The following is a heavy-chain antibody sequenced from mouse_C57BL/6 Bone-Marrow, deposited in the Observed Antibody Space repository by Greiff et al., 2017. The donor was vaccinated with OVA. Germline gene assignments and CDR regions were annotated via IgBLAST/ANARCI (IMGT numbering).Heavy chain of an antibody. Sequence: QVQLQQSGAELVRPGTSVKVSCKASGYAFTNYLIEWVKQRPGQGLEWIGVINPGSGGTNYNEKFKGKATLTADKSSSTAYMQLSSLTSEDSAVYVCARDSYYGSSYWYFDVWGTGTTVTVSS. CDR3: ARDSYYGSSYWYFDV. V-gene: IGHV1-54*01. CDR1: GYAFTNYL. CDR2: INPGSGGT. D-gene: IGHD1-1*01. J-gene: IGHJ1*03.